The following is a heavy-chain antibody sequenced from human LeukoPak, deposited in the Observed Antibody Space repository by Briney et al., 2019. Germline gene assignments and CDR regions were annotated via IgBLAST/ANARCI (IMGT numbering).Heavy chain of an antibody. CDR3: VKGRVPDNGWSFDI. J-gene: IGHJ3*02. CDR1: GFTFSRYS. Sequence: QPGASLRLSCAASGFTFSRYSISWVRQAPGKGPEWVSSIFGSGAKTYYADSVKGRFTISRDNSKNTVYLQMNGLRVDDTARYYCVKGRVPDNGWSFDIWGQGTIITVSA. V-gene: IGHV3-23*01. CDR2: IFGSGAKT. D-gene: IGHD1-1*01.